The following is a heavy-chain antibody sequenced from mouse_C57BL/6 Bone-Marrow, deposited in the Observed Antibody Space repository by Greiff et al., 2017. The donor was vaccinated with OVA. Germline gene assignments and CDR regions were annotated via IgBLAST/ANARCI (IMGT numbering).Heavy chain of an antibody. CDR1: GYTFTSYT. J-gene: IGHJ4*01. CDR3: ARGLLRPLSYAMDY. V-gene: IGHV1-4*01. D-gene: IGHD2-3*01. CDR2: INPSSGYT. Sequence: VQRVESGAELARPGASVKMSCKASGYTFTSYTMHWVKQRPGQGLEWIGYINPSSGYTKYNQKFKDKATLTADKSSSTAYMQLSSLTSEDSAVYYCARGLLRPLSYAMDYWGQGTSVTVSS.